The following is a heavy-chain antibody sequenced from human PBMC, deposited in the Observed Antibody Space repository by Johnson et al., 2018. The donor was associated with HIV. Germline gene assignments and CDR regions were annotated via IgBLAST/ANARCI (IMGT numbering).Heavy chain of an antibody. J-gene: IGHJ3*02. CDR2: ISYTGGSI. CDR1: GFTFSSYA. Sequence: QVQLVESGGGVVQPGRSLRLSCAASGFTFSSYAMHWVRQAPGKGLEWVAVISYTGGSIDYAGSVKGRFTVSRDNSKNTLYLQMNSLRAEDTAVYYCAKDRRERPSPFDIWGQGTMVTVSS. CDR3: AKDRRERPSPFDI. D-gene: IGHD1-1*01. V-gene: IGHV3-30-3*01.